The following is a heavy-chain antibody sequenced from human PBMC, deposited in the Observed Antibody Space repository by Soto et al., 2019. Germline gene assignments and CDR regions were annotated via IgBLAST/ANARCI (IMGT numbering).Heavy chain of an antibody. Sequence: SETLSLTCTVSGGSISSGGYYWSWIRQHPGKGLEWIGYTYYSGSTYYNPSLKSRVTMSVDTSKNQFSLKLSSVTAVDTAMYYCARTSSGTFRYFDSWGPGTLVTVSS. V-gene: IGHV4-31*03. D-gene: IGHD3-10*01. CDR2: TYYSGST. CDR3: ARTSSGTFRYFDS. CDR1: GGSISSGGYY. J-gene: IGHJ4*02.